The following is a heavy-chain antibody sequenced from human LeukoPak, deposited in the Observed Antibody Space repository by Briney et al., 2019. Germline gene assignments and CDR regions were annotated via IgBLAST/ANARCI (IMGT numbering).Heavy chain of an antibody. V-gene: IGHV4-59*01. CDR2: IYYSGST. J-gene: IGHJ4*02. D-gene: IGHD3-22*01. Sequence: SETLSLTRTVSGGAISSYYWSWIRQPPGKGLEWIGYIYYSGSTNYNPSLKSRVTISVDTSKNQFSLKLSSVTAADTAVYYCARDFDSSGCFDYWGQGTLVTVSS. CDR3: ARDFDSSGCFDY. CDR1: GGAISSYY.